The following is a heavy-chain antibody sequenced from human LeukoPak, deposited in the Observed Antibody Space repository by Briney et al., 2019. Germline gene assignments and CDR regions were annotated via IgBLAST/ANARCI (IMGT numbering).Heavy chain of an antibody. CDR3: ARHGSSGWYKAAPYYYGMDL. CDR2: IYDSGST. J-gene: IGHJ6*02. CDR1: GGSISSYY. Sequence: SETLSLTCTVSGGSISSYYWSWIRQPPGKGLEWIGYIYDSGSTNYNPSLKSRVTISVDTSKNQFSLKLSSVTAADTAVYYCARHGSSGWYKAAPYYYGMDLWGQGTTVTVSS. V-gene: IGHV4-59*08. D-gene: IGHD6-19*01.